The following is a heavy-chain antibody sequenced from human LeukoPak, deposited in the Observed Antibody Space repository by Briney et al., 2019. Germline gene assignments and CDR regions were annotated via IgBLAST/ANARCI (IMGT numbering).Heavy chain of an antibody. J-gene: IGHJ4*02. V-gene: IGHV3-74*01. D-gene: IGHD5-18*01. Sequence: GGSLRLSCAASGFTFSSYWMHWVRQAPGKGLVWVSRINSDGSSTSYADSVKGRFTISRDNSKNTLYLQMNSLRAEDTAVYYCAKDRLQLWTPFDYWGQGTLVTVSS. CDR3: AKDRLQLWTPFDY. CDR1: GFTFSSYW. CDR2: INSDGSST.